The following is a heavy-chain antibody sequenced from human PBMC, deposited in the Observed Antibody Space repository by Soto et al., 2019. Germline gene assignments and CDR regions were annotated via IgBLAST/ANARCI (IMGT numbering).Heavy chain of an antibody. Sequence: SVKVSCKASGGTFSSYAISWVRQAPGQGLEWMGGIIPIFGTANYAQKFQGRVTITADESTSTAYMELSSLRSEDTAVYYCAISAPDCSSTSCYSWFDPWGQGTLVTVS. CDR1: GGTFSSYA. CDR3: AISAPDCSSTSCYSWFDP. J-gene: IGHJ5*02. V-gene: IGHV1-69*13. D-gene: IGHD2-2*02. CDR2: IIPIFGTA.